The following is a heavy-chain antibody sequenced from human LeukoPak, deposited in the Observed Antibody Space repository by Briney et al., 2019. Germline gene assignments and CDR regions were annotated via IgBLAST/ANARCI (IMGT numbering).Heavy chain of an antibody. V-gene: IGHV3-23*01. CDR2: ISGSDERI. D-gene: IGHD2-2*02. J-gene: IGHJ4*02. CDR3: AKFWGFCADSSCYTADY. Sequence: GGSLTLSCAASGFTYRTHAMSCVPHAPEEALVWFSDISGSDERIQYAHSVKGRFTISRDNSKNTLYLQMNSLRAEDTAVYYCAKFWGFCADSSCYTADYWGQGTLVTVSS. CDR1: GFTYRTHA.